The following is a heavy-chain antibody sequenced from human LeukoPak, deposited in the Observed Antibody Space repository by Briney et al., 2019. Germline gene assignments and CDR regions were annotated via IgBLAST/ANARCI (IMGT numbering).Heavy chain of an antibody. CDR1: GGSISSGDYY. V-gene: IGHV4-30-4*01. CDR3: ARDSITGTTLKAASYYYYGMDV. J-gene: IGHJ6*02. D-gene: IGHD1-20*01. CDR2: IYYSGST. Sequence: KTSETLFLTCTVSGGSISSGDYYWSWIRQPPGKGLEWIGYIYYSGSTYYNPSLKSRVTISVDTSKNQFSLKLSSVTAADTAVYYCARDSITGTTLKAASYYYYGMDVWGQGTTVTVSS.